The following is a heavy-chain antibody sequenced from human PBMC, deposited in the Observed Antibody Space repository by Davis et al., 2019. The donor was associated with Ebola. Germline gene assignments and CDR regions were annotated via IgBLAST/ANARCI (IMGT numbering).Heavy chain of an antibody. CDR3: ASGDGRGRSYDMDV. CDR2: ISGSGGST. Sequence: GGSLRLSCAASGFTFSSYAMSWVRQAPGKGLEWVSAISGSGGSTYYADSVKGRFTISRDNAKNSLFLEMNSLRVEDTAFYYCASGDGRGRSYDMDVWGQGTTVTVSS. J-gene: IGHJ6*03. V-gene: IGHV3-23*01. D-gene: IGHD3/OR15-3a*01. CDR1: GFTFSSYA.